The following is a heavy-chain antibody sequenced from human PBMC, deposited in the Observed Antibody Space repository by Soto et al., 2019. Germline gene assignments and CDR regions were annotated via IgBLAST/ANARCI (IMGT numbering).Heavy chain of an antibody. CDR2: INHSGST. CDR3: ARDRNYDILTGYRGADAFDI. CDR1: GGSFSGYY. V-gene: IGHV4-34*01. Sequence: SETLSVTCAVYGGSFSGYYWSWIRQPPGKGLEWIGEINHSGSTNYNPSLKSRVTISVDKSKNQFSLKLSSVTAADTAVYYCARDRNYDILTGYRGADAFDIWGQGTMVTVSS. J-gene: IGHJ3*02. D-gene: IGHD3-9*01.